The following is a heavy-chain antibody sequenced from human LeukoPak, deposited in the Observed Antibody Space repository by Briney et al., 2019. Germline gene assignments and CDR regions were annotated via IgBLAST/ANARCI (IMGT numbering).Heavy chain of an antibody. CDR1: GGSVLTYY. CDR3: ARRRSDGYNSDY. J-gene: IGHJ4*02. CDR2: IFSSGST. Sequence: SETLSLTCSVSGGSVLTYYWSWIRQPPGRGLEWIGYIFSSGSTTYNPSLKSRVTISVDTSKNQFSLKLTSVTAADTAVYYCARRRSDGYNSDYWGQGALVTVSS. V-gene: IGHV4-59*02. D-gene: IGHD5-24*01.